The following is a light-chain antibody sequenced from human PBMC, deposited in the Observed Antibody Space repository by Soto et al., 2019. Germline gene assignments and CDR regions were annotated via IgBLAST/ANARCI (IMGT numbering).Light chain of an antibody. CDR1: QNVLYSSNNKNY. Sequence: DIVMTQSPDSLAVSLGERATINCKSSQNVLYSSNNKNYLAWYQQKPGQPPKLLIYWASIRESGVSDRFSGSGSGTDFTLTISSLQAGDVAVYYCQQYYSSPWTFGQGTKVEIK. CDR2: WAS. V-gene: IGKV4-1*01. CDR3: QQYYSSPWT. J-gene: IGKJ1*01.